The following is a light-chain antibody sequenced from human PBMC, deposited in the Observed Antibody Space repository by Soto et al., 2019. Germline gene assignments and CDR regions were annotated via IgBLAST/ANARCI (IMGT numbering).Light chain of an antibody. CDR3: NSYTSSSTYV. Sequence: QSAVTHPPSVSGSPGQSVTISCTGTSSDVGSYNRVSWYQQPPGTAPKLMIYEVSTRPSGVPDRFSGSKSGNTASLTISGLQAEDEADYYCNSYTSSSTYVFGTGTSHRP. J-gene: IGLJ1*01. CDR2: EVS. V-gene: IGLV2-18*02. CDR1: SSDVGSYNR.